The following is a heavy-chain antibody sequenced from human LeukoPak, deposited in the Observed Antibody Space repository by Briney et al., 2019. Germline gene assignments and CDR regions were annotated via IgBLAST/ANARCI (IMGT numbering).Heavy chain of an antibody. CDR2: INAGNGNT. D-gene: IGHD6-13*01. V-gene: IGHV1-3*01. CDR1: GYTFTSYA. Sequence: ASVKVTCNASGYTFTSYAMHWVRQAPGQRLEWMGWINAGNGNTKYSQKFQGRVTITRDTSASTAYMELSSLRSEDTAVYYCARDREAAGIFDYWGQGTLVTVSS. J-gene: IGHJ4*02. CDR3: ARDREAAGIFDY.